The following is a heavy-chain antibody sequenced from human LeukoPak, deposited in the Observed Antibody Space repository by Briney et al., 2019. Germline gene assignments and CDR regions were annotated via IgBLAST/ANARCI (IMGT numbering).Heavy chain of an antibody. V-gene: IGHV4-34*01. D-gene: IGHD6-6*01. Sequence: SETLSLTCAVYGGSFSGYYWSWIRQPPGKGLEWIGEINHSGSTNYNPSLKSRVTISVDTSKSQFSLKLSSVTAADTAVYYCARVTVSSFSKVDYWGQGTLVTVSS. J-gene: IGHJ4*02. CDR1: GGSFSGYY. CDR2: INHSGST. CDR3: ARVTVSSFSKVDY.